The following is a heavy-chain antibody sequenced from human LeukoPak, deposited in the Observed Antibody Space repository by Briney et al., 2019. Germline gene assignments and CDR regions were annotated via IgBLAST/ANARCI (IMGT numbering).Heavy chain of an antibody. D-gene: IGHD3-22*01. CDR1: GFTFSRHW. CDR2: IKEDGSTK. V-gene: IGHV3-7*03. J-gene: IGHJ4*02. CDR3: PPPLNYYDPSGPHQGGD. Sequence: GGSLRLSCAVSGFTFSRHWMTWVRQAPGKGLEWVANIKEDGSTKNYVASVKGRFTISRDNARNSLYLQMSGLRAENTALYYCPPPLNYYDPSGPHQGGDWTQGPLATVPS.